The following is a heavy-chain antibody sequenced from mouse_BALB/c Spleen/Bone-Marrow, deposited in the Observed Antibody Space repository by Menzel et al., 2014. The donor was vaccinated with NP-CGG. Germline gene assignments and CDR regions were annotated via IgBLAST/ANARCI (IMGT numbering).Heavy chain of an antibody. V-gene: IGHV1-69*02. CDR1: GYTFTRYW. Sequence: QVQLKESGAEVVKPGAPVKLSCKASGYTFTRYWMHWVRQRPGRGLEWIGKIDPSDSETHYNHKFKDKATLTVDKSSSTAYIQLSSLTSEDSAVYFCARSGGNYVAWFVYWGQGTLVTVSP. CDR2: IDPSDSET. J-gene: IGHJ3*01. D-gene: IGHD2-1*01. CDR3: ARSGGNYVAWFVY.